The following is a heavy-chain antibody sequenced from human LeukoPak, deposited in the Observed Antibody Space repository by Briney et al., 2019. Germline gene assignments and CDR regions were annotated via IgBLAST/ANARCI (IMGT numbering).Heavy chain of an antibody. J-gene: IGHJ5*02. Sequence: PSETLSLTCTVSGGSISSSSYYWGWIRQPPGNGLEWIGSIYYSGSTYYNPSLKSRVTISVDTSKNQFSLKLSSVTAADTAVYYCATHSSGWSGWFDPWGQGTLVTVSS. CDR2: IYYSGST. V-gene: IGHV4-39*01. CDR1: GGSISSSSYY. D-gene: IGHD6-19*01. CDR3: ATHSSGWSGWFDP.